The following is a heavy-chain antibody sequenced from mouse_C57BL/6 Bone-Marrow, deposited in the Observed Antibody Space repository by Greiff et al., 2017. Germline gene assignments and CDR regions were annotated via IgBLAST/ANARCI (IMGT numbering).Heavy chain of an antibody. CDR3: ASPFYDGYYLAWFAY. CDR1: GYTFTDYN. V-gene: IGHV1-22*01. J-gene: IGHJ3*01. D-gene: IGHD2-3*01. CDR2: INPNNGGT. Sequence: EVKLVESGPELVKPGASVKMSCKASGYTFTDYNMHWVKQSHGKSLEWIGYINPNNGGTSYNQKFKGKATLTVNKSSSTAYMELRSLTSEDSAVYYCASPFYDGYYLAWFAYWGQGTLVTVSA.